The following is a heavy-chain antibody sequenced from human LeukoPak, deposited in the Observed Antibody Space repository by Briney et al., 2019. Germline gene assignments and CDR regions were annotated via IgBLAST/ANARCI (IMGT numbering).Heavy chain of an antibody. CDR3: AKDEGRYFDWLLFSYYYYGMDV. CDR1: GFTFSSYG. J-gene: IGHJ6*02. D-gene: IGHD3-9*01. Sequence: GGSLRLSCAASGFTFSSYGMHWVRQAPGKGLEWVAFISYDGSNKYYADSVKGRFTISRDNSKNTLYLQMNSLRAEDTAVYYCAKDEGRYFDWLLFSYYYYGMDVWGQGTTVTVSS. CDR2: ISYDGSNK. V-gene: IGHV3-30*18.